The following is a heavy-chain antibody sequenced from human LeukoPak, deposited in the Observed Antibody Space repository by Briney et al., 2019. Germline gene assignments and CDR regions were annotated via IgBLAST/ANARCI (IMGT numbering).Heavy chain of an antibody. CDR3: AAKWLLRRY. CDR2: IYSGGAT. V-gene: IGHV3-66*01. J-gene: IGHJ4*02. CDR1: GFTVSSNY. D-gene: IGHD3-22*01. Sequence: GGSLGLSCSASGFTVSSNYMSWVRQAPGKGLECVSMIYSGGATYYADSVKGRFTISRDNSKNTLYLQMNSLRAEDTAIYYCAAKWLLRRYWGQGTLVTVSS.